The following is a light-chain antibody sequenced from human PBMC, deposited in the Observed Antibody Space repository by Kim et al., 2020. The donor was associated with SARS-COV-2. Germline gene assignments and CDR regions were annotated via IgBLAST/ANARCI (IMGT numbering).Light chain of an antibody. J-gene: IGKJ4*02. V-gene: IGKV1-13*02. CDR2: EVS. Sequence: GDRVTITCRASQVIAGGLAWYQQKPGKTLKLLIYEVSSLQSGVPSRFSGSGSGTDFTLTINRLQPEDFATYYCQRVAFGGGTKLEIK. CDR1: QVIAGG. CDR3: QRVA.